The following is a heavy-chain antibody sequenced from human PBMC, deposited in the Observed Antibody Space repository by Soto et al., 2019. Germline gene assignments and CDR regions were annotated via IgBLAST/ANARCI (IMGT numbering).Heavy chain of an antibody. CDR3: ARGGSSWYYYYGMDV. J-gene: IGHJ6*02. D-gene: IGHD6-13*01. CDR2: INAYNGNT. CDR1: GYTFTSYG. Sequence: ASVKVSCKASGYTFTSYGISWVRQAPGQGLEWMGWINAYNGNTNYAQKLQGRVTMTTDTSASTAYMELSSLRSEDTAVYYCARGGSSWYYYYGMDVWGQGTTVTVSS. V-gene: IGHV1-18*01.